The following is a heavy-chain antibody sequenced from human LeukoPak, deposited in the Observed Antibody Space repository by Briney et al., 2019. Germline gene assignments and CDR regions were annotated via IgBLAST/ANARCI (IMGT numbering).Heavy chain of an antibody. D-gene: IGHD1-1*01. CDR2: IRHEGSNK. Sequence: GGSLRLSCAASGFTFSSYGMHWVRQAPGKGLEWVAFIRHEGSNKYYADSVKGRFTISRDNSKNTLYLQMNSLRAEDTAVYYCARAVTTTHFDYWGQGTLVTVSS. CDR3: ARAVTTTHFDY. CDR1: GFTFSSYG. V-gene: IGHV3-30*02. J-gene: IGHJ4*02.